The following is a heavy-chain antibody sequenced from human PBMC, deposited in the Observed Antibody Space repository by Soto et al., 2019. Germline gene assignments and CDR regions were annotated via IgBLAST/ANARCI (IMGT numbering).Heavy chain of an antibody. D-gene: IGHD2-2*02. CDR3: ARHFNFFFQREYAIQYTVPVSAFLLNRSSDL. V-gene: IGHV1-3*01. CDR2: INAGNGNT. Sequence: KRLEWMGWINAGNGNTKYSQKFQGRVTITRDTSASKAYMELSSLRSEDTAMYYCARHFNFFFQREYAIQYTVPVSAFLLNRSSDL. J-gene: IGHJ2*01.